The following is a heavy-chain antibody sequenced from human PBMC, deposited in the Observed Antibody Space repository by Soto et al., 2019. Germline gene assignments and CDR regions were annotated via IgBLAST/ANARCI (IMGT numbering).Heavy chain of an antibody. Sequence: VKVSCKASGGTFSSYAISWVRQAPGQGLEWMGGIIPIFGTANYAQKFQGRVTITADESTSTAYMELSSLRSEDTAVYYCATDLTYYYDSSAQTLDYWGQGTLVTVSS. CDR2: IIPIFGTA. V-gene: IGHV1-69*13. CDR1: GGTFSSYA. D-gene: IGHD3-22*01. J-gene: IGHJ4*02. CDR3: ATDLTYYYDSSAQTLDY.